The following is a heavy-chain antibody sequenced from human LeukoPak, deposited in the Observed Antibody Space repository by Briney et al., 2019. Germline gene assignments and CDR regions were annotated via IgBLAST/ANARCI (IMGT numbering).Heavy chain of an antibody. J-gene: IGHJ6*02. CDR3: ARVYCGGDCFYYYYYGMDV. D-gene: IGHD2-21*02. V-gene: IGHV1-8*01. Sequence: ASVKVSCKASGHTFTSYDINWVRQATGQGLEWMGWMNPNSGNTGYAQKFQGRVTMTRNTSISTAYMELSSLRSEDTAVYYCARVYCGGDCFYYYYYGMDVWGQGTTVTVSS. CDR2: MNPNSGNT. CDR1: GHTFTSYD.